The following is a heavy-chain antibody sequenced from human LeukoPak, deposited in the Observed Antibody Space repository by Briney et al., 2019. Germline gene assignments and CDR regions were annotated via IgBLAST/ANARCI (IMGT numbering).Heavy chain of an antibody. Sequence: ASVKVSCKASGYTFTSYDINWVRQATGQGLEWMGWMNPNSGNTGYAQKFQGRVTMTRNTSISTAYMELSSLRSEDTAVYCCARGTYYYGSGTTNWFDPWGQGTLVTVSS. J-gene: IGHJ5*02. CDR1: GYTFTSYD. CDR2: MNPNSGNT. D-gene: IGHD3-10*01. CDR3: ARGTYYYGSGTTNWFDP. V-gene: IGHV1-8*01.